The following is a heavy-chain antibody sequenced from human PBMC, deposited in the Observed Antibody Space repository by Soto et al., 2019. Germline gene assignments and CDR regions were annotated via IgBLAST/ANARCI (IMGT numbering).Heavy chain of an antibody. D-gene: IGHD3-3*02. J-gene: IGHJ4*02. CDR2: IYYSGST. V-gene: IGHV4-59*01. CDR1: GGYISSYY. Sequence: SETLSLTCTVSGGYISSYYWSWIRQPPGKGLEWIGYIYYSGSTNYNPSLKSRVTISVDTSKNQFSLKLSSVTAADTAVYYCARGISHFDYWGQGTLVTVSS. CDR3: ARGISHFDY.